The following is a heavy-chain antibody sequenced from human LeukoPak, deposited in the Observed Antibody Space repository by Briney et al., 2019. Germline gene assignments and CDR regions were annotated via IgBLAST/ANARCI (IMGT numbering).Heavy chain of an antibody. V-gene: IGHV4-39*01. Sequence: SETLSLTCSVSGGSLSSSSYYWGWIRQPPGKGLEWIGSIYYGGSTYSNPSLKSRVTISVDTSKNHFSLKLSSVTAADTAVYYCARHLQWLIRLDYWGQGTLVTVSS. CDR2: IYYGGST. J-gene: IGHJ4*02. D-gene: IGHD6-19*01. CDR3: ARHLQWLIRLDY. CDR1: GGSLSSSSYY.